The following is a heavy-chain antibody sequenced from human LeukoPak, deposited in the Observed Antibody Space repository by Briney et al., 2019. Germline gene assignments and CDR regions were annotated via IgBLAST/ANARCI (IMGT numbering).Heavy chain of an antibody. Sequence: PGGSQRLSCAASGFKFSDHYIDWVRQAPGKGLEWVANIKQDGSEKYYVDSVKGRFTISRDNAKNSLYLQMNSLRAEDTAVYYCATLHVDYYGSGSYDDAFDIWGQGTMVTVSS. V-gene: IGHV3-7*01. CDR3: ATLHVDYYGSGSYDDAFDI. J-gene: IGHJ3*02. D-gene: IGHD3-10*01. CDR1: GFKFSDHY. CDR2: IKQDGSEK.